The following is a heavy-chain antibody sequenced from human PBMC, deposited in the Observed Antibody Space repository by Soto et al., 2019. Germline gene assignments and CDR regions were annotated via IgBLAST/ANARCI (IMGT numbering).Heavy chain of an antibody. CDR1: GYTFTTYG. CDR2: ISTYNANT. Sequence: QVQLVQSGAEVKKPGASVKVSCKASGYTFTTYGISWVRQAPGQGLEWMGWISTYNANTNYAQKLQGRVTMTTDTPTSQAYMELRSLRSDDTPVYSWARENYGDYGYGGQGPLVTVPS. V-gene: IGHV1-18*01. J-gene: IGHJ4*02. D-gene: IGHD4-17*01. CDR3: ARENYGDYGY.